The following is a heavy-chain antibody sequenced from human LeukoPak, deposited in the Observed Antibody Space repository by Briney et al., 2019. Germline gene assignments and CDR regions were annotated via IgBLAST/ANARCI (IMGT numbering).Heavy chain of an antibody. CDR1: GFTFSSYS. CDR2: IKRKSDGETS. CDR3: TADTPSSSSQAFDH. J-gene: IGHJ4*02. Sequence: GGSLRLSCAASGFTFSSYSMNWVRQAPGKGLEWVGRIKRKSDGETSAYAAPVKGRFTISRDDSRNTLFLQMNSLKTEDTAMYYCTADTPSSSSQAFDHWGQGTLVTVSS. D-gene: IGHD6-19*01. V-gene: IGHV3-15*07.